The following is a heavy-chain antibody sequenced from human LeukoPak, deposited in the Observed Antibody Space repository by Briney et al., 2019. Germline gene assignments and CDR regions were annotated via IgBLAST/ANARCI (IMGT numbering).Heavy chain of an antibody. J-gene: IGHJ5*02. D-gene: IGHD1-26*01. CDR2: TYYRSKWYN. V-gene: IGHV6-1*01. CDR1: GDSVSSNSAA. CDR3: ALTLHNWFDP. Sequence: SQTLSLTCAISGDSVSSNSAAWNWIRQSPSRGLEWLERTYYRSKWYNDYAVSMKSRITINPDTSKSQFSLQLNSVTPEDTAVYYCALTLHNWFDPWGQGTLVTVSS.